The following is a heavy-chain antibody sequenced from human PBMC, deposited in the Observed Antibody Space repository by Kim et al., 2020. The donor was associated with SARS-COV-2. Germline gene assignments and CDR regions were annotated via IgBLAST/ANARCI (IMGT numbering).Heavy chain of an antibody. CDR2: LSSTFTTI. D-gene: IGHD3-10*01. CDR3: ARDNRGYGMDI. Sequence: GGSLRLSCAASGFTFSTFSMNWVRQAPGKGLEWVAYLSSTFTTIYYADSVKGWFTISRDNAKNSLYLQMSSLKAEDTALYYCARDNRGYGMDIWGQGTTVTVSS. V-gene: IGHV3-48*04. J-gene: IGHJ6*02. CDR1: GFTFSTFS.